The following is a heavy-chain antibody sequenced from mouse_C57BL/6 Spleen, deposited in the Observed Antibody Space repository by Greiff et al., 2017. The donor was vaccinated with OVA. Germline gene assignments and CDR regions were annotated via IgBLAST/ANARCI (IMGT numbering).Heavy chain of an antibody. D-gene: IGHD2-1*01. Sequence: QVQLKQPGTELVKPGASVKLSCKASGYTFTSYWMHWVKQRPGQGLEWIGNINPSNGGTNYNEKFKSKATLTVDKSSSTAYMQLSSLTSEDSAVYYCASVYYGNYVRYFDVWGTGTTVTVSS. CDR1: GYTFTSYW. CDR2: INPSNGGT. V-gene: IGHV1-53*01. J-gene: IGHJ1*03. CDR3: ASVYYGNYVRYFDV.